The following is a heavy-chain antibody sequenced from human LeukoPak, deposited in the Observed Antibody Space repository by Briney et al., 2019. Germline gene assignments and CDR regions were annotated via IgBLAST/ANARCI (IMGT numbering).Heavy chain of an antibody. CDR2: INPNSGGT. V-gene: IGHV1-2*02. Sequence: ASVKVSYKASGYTFTGYYMNWVRQAPGQGLEWMGWINPNSGGTNYAQKFQGRVTMTRDMSTSTVYMELSSLRSEDTAVYYCARYRWLQGAFDIWGQGTMVTVSS. CDR1: GYTFTGYY. CDR3: ARYRWLQGAFDI. J-gene: IGHJ3*02. D-gene: IGHD5-24*01.